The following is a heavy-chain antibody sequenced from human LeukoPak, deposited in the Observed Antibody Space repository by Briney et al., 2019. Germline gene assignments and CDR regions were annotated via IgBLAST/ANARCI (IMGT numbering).Heavy chain of an antibody. J-gene: IGHJ4*02. Sequence: SETLSLTCTVSGGSISSYYWSWIRQPAGKGLEWIGRIYNSGSTNYNPSLKSRVTMSVDTSKNQFSLKLSSVTAADTAVYYCARERTGITIFGVVDYWGQGTLVTVSS. CDR3: ARERTGITIFGVVDY. CDR1: GGSISSYY. CDR2: IYNSGST. V-gene: IGHV4-4*07. D-gene: IGHD3-3*01.